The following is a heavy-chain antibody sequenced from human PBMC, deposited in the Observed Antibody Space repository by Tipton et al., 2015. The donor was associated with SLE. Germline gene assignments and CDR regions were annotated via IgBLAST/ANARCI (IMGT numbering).Heavy chain of an antibody. CDR1: GFTFSSYS. D-gene: IGHD3-3*01. J-gene: IGHJ4*02. CDR2: ISSSSSYI. Sequence: SLRLSCAASGFTFSSYSMNWVRQAPGKGLEWVSSISSSSSYIYYADSVKGRFTISRDNAKNSLYLQMNSLRAEDTAVYYCARDPRALFGVVKWGQGTLVTVSS. CDR3: ARDPRALFGVVK. V-gene: IGHV3-21*01.